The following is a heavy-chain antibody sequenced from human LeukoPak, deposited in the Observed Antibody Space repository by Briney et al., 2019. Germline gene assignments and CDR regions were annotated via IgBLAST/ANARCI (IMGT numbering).Heavy chain of an antibody. CDR1: GFTFSSYG. Sequence: GGSLRLSCAASGFTFSSYGMHWVRQAPGKGLEWVAFIRYDGSNKYYADSVKGRFTISRDNSKNTLYLQMNSLRAEDTAVYYCAKDPREFQYFDYWGQGTLVTVSS. J-gene: IGHJ4*02. V-gene: IGHV3-30*02. D-gene: IGHD3-10*01. CDR2: IRYDGSNK. CDR3: AKDPREFQYFDY.